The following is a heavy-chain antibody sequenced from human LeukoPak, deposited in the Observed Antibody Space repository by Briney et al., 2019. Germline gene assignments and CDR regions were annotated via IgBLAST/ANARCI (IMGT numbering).Heavy chain of an antibody. V-gene: IGHV3-11*04. Sequence: PGGSLRLSCAASGFTFTDYYMSWIRQAPGKGLEWVSYISISSTTIYYADSVKGRFTFSRDNAKNSLYLQMNSLRAEDTAVYYCARVPGGIIAGASGFDYWGQGTLVTVSS. D-gene: IGHD6-19*01. CDR2: ISISSTTI. CDR3: ARVPGGIIAGASGFDY. J-gene: IGHJ4*02. CDR1: GFTFTDYY.